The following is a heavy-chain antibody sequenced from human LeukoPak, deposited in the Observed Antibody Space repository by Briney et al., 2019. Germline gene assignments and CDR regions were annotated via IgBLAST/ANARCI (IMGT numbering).Heavy chain of an antibody. D-gene: IGHD3-16*02. J-gene: IGHJ3*02. CDR1: VAPISSKY. Sequence: SETLSLTCSVSVAPISSKYWSWIRQSPGKGLEWIGYIFYTVTTNYNTSLKSRVTISVDTSKNQFSLKLNSVTAADTAIYYCARESLLTSSPSDIWGQGTRVTVSS. CDR2: IFYTVTT. CDR3: ARESLLTSSPSDI. V-gene: IGHV4-59*01.